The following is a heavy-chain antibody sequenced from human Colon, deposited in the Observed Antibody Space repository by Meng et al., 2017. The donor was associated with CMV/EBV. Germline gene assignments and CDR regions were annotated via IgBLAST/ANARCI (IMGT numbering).Heavy chain of an antibody. CDR1: GLTFSSDA. CDR3: AKPDSSGYYSMAY. D-gene: IGHD3-22*01. J-gene: IGHJ4*02. Sequence: GGSLRLSCAASGLTFSSDAMHWVRQAPGKGLEWVAMISYDGSNNYYAESVQGRFTVSRDNSKNTLYLQMNSLRDEDTAVYYCAKPDSSGYYSMAYWGQGTLVTVSS. V-gene: IGHV3-30-3*01. CDR2: ISYDGSNN.